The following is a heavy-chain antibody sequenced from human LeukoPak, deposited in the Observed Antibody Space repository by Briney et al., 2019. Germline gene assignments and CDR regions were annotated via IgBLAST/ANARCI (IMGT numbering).Heavy chain of an antibody. CDR2: ISSSGSTI. J-gene: IGHJ1*01. CDR1: GFTFSSYE. V-gene: IGHV3-48*03. CDR3: PRTSGSGYYTQYFQH. Sequence: GGSLRLSCAASGFTFSSYEMNWVRQAPGKGLEWVSYISSSGSTIYYADSVKGRFTISRDNAKNSLYLQMNSLRAEDTAVYYCPRTSGSGYYTQYFQHWGQGTLVTVSS. D-gene: IGHD3-3*01.